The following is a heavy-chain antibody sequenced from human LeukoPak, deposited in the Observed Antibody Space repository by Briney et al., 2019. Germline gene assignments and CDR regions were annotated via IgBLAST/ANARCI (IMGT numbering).Heavy chain of an antibody. D-gene: IGHD6-19*01. J-gene: IGHJ4*02. V-gene: IGHV3-21*04. CDR2: IGGSGANT. Sequence: GGSLRLSCAASGFTFSSYAMTWVRQAPGKGLEYVSAIGGSGANTYYADSVKGRFTISRDNAKNSLYLQMNSLRAEDTAVYYCARDRPVAGTDYWGQGTLVTVSS. CDR1: GFTFSSYA. CDR3: ARDRPVAGTDY.